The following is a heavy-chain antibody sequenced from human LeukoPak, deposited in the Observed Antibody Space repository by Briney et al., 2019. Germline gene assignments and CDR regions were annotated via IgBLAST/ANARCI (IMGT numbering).Heavy chain of an antibody. J-gene: IGHJ5*02. Sequence: GGSLRLSCAASGFTFSSYAMHWVRQAPGKGLEWVAVISYDGSNKYYADSVKGRFTISRDNSKNTLYLQMNSPRAEDTAVYYCARDLSDSSSWYRSNWFDPWGQGTLVTVSS. CDR2: ISYDGSNK. CDR1: GFTFSSYA. V-gene: IGHV3-30-3*01. CDR3: ARDLSDSSSWYRSNWFDP. D-gene: IGHD6-13*01.